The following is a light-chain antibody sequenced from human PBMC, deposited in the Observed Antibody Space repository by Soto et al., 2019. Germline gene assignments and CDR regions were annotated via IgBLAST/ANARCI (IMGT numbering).Light chain of an antibody. CDR1: QSVSSSY. J-gene: IGKJ5*01. V-gene: IGKV3-20*01. Sequence: EIVLTQSPGTLSLSPGERATLSGRASQSVSSSYLAWYQQKPGQAPRLLIYGASSRATGIPDRFSGSGSGADFTLTISRLEPEDFAVHYCQQYGSSPTFGQGTRLEIK. CDR3: QQYGSSPT. CDR2: GAS.